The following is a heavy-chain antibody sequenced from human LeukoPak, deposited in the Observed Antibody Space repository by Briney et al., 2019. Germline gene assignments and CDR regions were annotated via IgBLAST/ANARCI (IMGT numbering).Heavy chain of an antibody. CDR3: ARDPAFHHGVKTCGYFDY. V-gene: IGHV3-30*04. J-gene: IGHJ4*02. CDR2: ISYDGSNK. D-gene: IGHD2-8*01. Sequence: GGSLRLSCAASGFTFSSYAMHWVRQAPGKGLEWVAVISYDGSNKYYADSVKGRFTISRDNSKNTLYLQMNTLRAEDTAVYYCARDPAFHHGVKTCGYFDYWGQGTLVTVSS. CDR1: GFTFSSYA.